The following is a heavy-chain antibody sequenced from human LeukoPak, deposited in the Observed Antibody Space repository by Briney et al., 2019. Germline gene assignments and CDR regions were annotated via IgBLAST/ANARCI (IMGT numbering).Heavy chain of an antibody. CDR1: GFTFSNAW. V-gene: IGHV3-66*01. D-gene: IGHD3-10*01. Sequence: GGSLRLSCAASGFTFSNAWMSWVRQAPGKGLEWVSVIYSGGSTYYADSVKGRFTISRDNSKNTLYLQMNSLRAEDTAVYYCARGGRTYYYGSGSFLYYFDYWGQGTLVTVSS. CDR3: ARGGRTYYYGSGSFLYYFDY. J-gene: IGHJ4*02. CDR2: IYSGGST.